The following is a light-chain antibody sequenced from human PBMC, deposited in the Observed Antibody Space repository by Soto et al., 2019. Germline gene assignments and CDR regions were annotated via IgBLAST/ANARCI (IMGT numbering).Light chain of an antibody. Sequence: DIQMTQSPSSLSASVGDRVTITCQASQDIRNYLNWYQQKPGKAPKILIYAASSLQSGVPSNFSGSGAGTECTLTISSLQPEDVATDYCQQYNSYTWTFGQGTKVDIK. J-gene: IGKJ1*01. CDR1: QDIRNY. V-gene: IGKV1-16*02. CDR2: AAS. CDR3: QQYNSYTWT.